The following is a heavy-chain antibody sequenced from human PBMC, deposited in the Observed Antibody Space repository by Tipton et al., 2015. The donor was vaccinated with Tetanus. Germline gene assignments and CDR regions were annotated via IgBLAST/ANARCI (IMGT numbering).Heavy chain of an antibody. J-gene: IGHJ4*02. CDR3: ARDQARGARGWNYFDY. Sequence: LRLSRTVSGGSISSGGYYWSWIRQHPGKGLEWIGDIYYSGSTYYNPSLKSRVTISVDTSKNQFSLKLNSVTAADTAVYYCARDQARGARGWNYFDYWGQGTLVTVSS. CDR2: IYYSGST. CDR1: GGSISSGGYY. V-gene: IGHV4-31*02. D-gene: IGHD1-26*01.